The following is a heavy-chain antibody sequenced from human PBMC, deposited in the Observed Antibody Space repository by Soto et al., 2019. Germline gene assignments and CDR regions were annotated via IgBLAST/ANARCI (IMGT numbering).Heavy chain of an antibody. CDR1: GGSISSGGYY. J-gene: IGHJ6*02. V-gene: IGHV4-31*03. D-gene: IGHD3-10*01. Sequence: QVQLQESGPGLVKPSQTLSLTCTVSGGSISSGGYYWSWIRQHPGKGLEWIGYIYYSGSTYYNPSLTGRVTISVDTSKNQFTSKLGSVTAADTAVYYCARDRGTFPNYYGMDVWGQGTTVTVSS. CDR2: IYYSGST. CDR3: ARDRGTFPNYYGMDV.